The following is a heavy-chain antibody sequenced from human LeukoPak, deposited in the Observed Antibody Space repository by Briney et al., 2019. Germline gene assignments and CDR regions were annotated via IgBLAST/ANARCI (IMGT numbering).Heavy chain of an antibody. J-gene: IGHJ6*03. CDR3: ARVSAYCGGDCYSYYYYYYMDV. CDR1: GFTFSDYY. D-gene: IGHD2-21*02. V-gene: IGHV3-11*01. Sequence: GGSLRLSCAASGFTFSDYYMSWIRQAPGKGLEWVSYISSSGSTIYYADSVKGRFTISRDNAKNSLYLQMNSLRAEDTAVYYCARVSAYCGGDCYSYYYYYYMDVWGKGTTVTISS. CDR2: ISSSGSTI.